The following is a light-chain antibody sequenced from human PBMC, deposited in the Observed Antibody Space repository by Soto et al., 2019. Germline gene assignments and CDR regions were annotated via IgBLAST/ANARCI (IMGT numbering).Light chain of an antibody. CDR3: QQYGSSSWT. Sequence: EIVLTQSPGTLSLSPGERATLSCRAGQSVSSSYLAWYQQKPGQAPRLLIYGASSRATGIPDRFSGSGSGTDFTLTISRLEPEDFAVYYCQQYGSSSWTFGQGTMVDIK. J-gene: IGKJ1*01. CDR2: GAS. V-gene: IGKV3-20*01. CDR1: QSVSSSY.